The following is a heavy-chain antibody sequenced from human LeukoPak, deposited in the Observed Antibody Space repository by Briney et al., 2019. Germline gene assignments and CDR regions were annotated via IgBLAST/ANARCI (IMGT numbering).Heavy chain of an antibody. CDR3: ARDYVTMAPDY. J-gene: IGHJ4*02. V-gene: IGHV3-21*01. D-gene: IGHD3-10*02. CDR2: IGPGPSHT. Sequence: GGSLRLSRAASGFTFNTYGMNWVRQAPGKGLEWLSYIGPGPSHTYYADSVRGRFVISRDDAKSSLYLQMSSLRAEDTAVYYCARDYVTMAPDYGGLGTLVTVSS. CDR1: GFTFNTYG.